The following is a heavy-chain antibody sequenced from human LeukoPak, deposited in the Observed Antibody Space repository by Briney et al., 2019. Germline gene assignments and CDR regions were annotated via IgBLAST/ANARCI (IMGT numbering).Heavy chain of an antibody. J-gene: IGHJ4*02. V-gene: IGHV3-30-3*01. D-gene: IGHD3-22*01. CDR2: MSADGTTK. CDR1: GFTLSSQN. CDR3: ARDLPFYDNSVYDTA. Sequence: GRSLRLSCAASGFTLSSQNMHWVRQAPGRGLEWVAVMSADGTTKYYADSVKGRFTISRDNSRNTLYLQMNSLRAEDTAVYSCARDLPFYDNSVYDTAWGQGTLVTVSS.